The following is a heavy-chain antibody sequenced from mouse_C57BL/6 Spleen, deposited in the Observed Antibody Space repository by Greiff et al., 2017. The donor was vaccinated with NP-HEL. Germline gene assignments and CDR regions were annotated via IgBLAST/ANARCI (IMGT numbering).Heavy chain of an antibody. CDR3: ARGGYSNYDGYAMDY. CDR2: ISYDGSN. CDR1: GYSITSGYY. J-gene: IGHJ4*01. Sequence: EVQRVESGPGLVKPSQSLSLTCSVTGYSITSGYYWNWIRQFPGNKLEWMGYISYDGSNNYNPSLKNRISITRDTSKNQFFLKLNSVTTEDTATYYCARGGYSNYDGYAMDYWGQGTSVTVSS. V-gene: IGHV3-6*01. D-gene: IGHD2-5*01.